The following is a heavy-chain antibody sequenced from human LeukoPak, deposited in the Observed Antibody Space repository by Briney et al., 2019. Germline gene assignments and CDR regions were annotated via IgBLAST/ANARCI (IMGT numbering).Heavy chain of an antibody. D-gene: IGHD3-22*01. CDR2: IHYSGKT. J-gene: IGHJ4*02. CDR1: GYSISSGYY. CDR3: ARVPHCDSNGCYDGGRYCEY. Sequence: SETLSLTCTVSGYSISSGYYWGWIRPPPGKGLEWIGSIHYSGKTYHNPSLKSRVTISVDTSKNQFSLKVGSVTAADTAVYYCARVPHCDSNGCYDGGRYCEYWGQGTLVTVSS. V-gene: IGHV4-38-2*02.